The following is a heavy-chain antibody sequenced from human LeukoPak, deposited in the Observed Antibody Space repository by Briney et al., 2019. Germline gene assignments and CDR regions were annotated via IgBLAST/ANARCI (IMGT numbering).Heavy chain of an antibody. D-gene: IGHD4-17*01. CDR3: ARRWTNYGGRYDY. Sequence: GESLKISCKGSGYSFTSYWIGWVRQMPGKGLEWMGIIYPGDSDTRYSPSFQGQVAISADKSISTAYLQWSSLKASDTAMYYCARRWTNYGGRYDYWGQGTLVTVSS. CDR1: GYSFTSYW. CDR2: IYPGDSDT. V-gene: IGHV5-51*01. J-gene: IGHJ4*02.